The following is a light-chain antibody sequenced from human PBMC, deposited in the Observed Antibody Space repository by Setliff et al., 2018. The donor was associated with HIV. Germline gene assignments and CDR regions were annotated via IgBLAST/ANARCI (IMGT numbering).Light chain of an antibody. CDR3: AAWDDSLGGVV. Sequence: QSALTQPPSASGTPGQRVTITCSGSSSNIGINTVYWYQQRPGTAPKLLIYRNNQRPSGVPDRFSGSKSGTSASLAISGLRSEDEADYYCAAWDDSLGGVVFGGGTKVTV. CDR2: RNN. CDR1: SSNIGINT. V-gene: IGLV1-47*01. J-gene: IGLJ2*01.